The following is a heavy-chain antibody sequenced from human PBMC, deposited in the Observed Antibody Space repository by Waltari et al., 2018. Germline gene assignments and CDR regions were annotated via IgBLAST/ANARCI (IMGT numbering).Heavy chain of an antibody. CDR2: ISSSSSTI. V-gene: IGHV3-48*04. CDR1: GFTFSSYS. J-gene: IGHJ4*02. D-gene: IGHD3-3*01. Sequence: EVQLVESGGGLVQPGGSLRLSCAASGFTFSSYSMNWVRQAPGKGLEWVSYISSSSSTIDDADSVKGRFTISRDNAKNSLYLQMNSLRAEDTAVYYCARGPPQEEWLLNDYWGQGTLVTVSS. CDR3: ARGPPQEEWLLNDY.